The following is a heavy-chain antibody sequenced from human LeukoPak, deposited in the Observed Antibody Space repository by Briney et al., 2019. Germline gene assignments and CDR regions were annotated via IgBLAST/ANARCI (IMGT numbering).Heavy chain of an antibody. Sequence: GGSLRLSCAASGFTFSSYAMSWVRQAPGKGLEWASAISGSGGSTYYADSVKGRFTISRDNSKNTLYLQMNSLRAEDTAIYYCAKDGGGAVAGTGYYYYMDVWGKGTTVTVSS. CDR3: AKDGGGAVAGTGYYYYMDV. CDR1: GFTFSSYA. CDR2: ISGSGGST. D-gene: IGHD6-13*01. J-gene: IGHJ6*03. V-gene: IGHV3-23*01.